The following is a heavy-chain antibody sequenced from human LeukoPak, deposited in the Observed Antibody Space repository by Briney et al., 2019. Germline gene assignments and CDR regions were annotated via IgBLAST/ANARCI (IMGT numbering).Heavy chain of an antibody. CDR3: AKGIHYYESSGYYY. Sequence: GGSLRLSCATSGFTFSNYGMHWVRQAPGKGLEWVAFIRYDGSNKYYVDSVKGRFTISRDNSKNTLYLQMNSLRAEDTAVYYCAKGIHYYESSGYYYWGQGALVTVSS. J-gene: IGHJ4*02. CDR1: GFTFSNYG. CDR2: IRYDGSNK. V-gene: IGHV3-30*02. D-gene: IGHD3-22*01.